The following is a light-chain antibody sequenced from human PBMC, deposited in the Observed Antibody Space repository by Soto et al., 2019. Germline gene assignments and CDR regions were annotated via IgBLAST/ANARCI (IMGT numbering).Light chain of an antibody. CDR1: SSDVGDYNS. Sequence: QSVLTQPPSVSGSPGQSITISCTGTSSDVGDYNSVSWYQQHPGKAPKLMIYDVSKRPSGVPDRFSGSKSGNTASLTISGLQAEDEADYYCCSYVGGYSYVFGIGTKVTVL. CDR3: CSYVGGYSYV. V-gene: IGLV2-11*01. CDR2: DVS. J-gene: IGLJ1*01.